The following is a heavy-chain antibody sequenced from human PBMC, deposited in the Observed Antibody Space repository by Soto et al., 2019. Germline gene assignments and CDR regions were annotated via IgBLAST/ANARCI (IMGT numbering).Heavy chain of an antibody. CDR1: GYTFTSYA. CDR3: VRDQFRPYNFGLAAY. D-gene: IGHD6-19*01. Sequence: ASVKVSCKASGYTFTSYAMHWVRQAPGQRLEWMGWINAGNGNTKYSQKFQGRVTITRDTSASTAYMELSSLTSEDTAVYYCVRDQFRPYNFGLAAYWGQGTLVTVSS. CDR2: INAGNGNT. V-gene: IGHV1-3*01. J-gene: IGHJ4*02.